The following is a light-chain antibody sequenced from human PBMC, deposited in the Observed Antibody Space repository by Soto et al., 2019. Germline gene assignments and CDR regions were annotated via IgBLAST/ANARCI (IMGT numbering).Light chain of an antibody. V-gene: IGKV4-1*01. CDR2: WAS. CDR3: QQYYSIPYT. CDR1: QSILYSTNNTNY. J-gene: IGKJ2*01. Sequence: DIVMTQSPESLAVSLGERATINCKSSQSILYSTNNTNYLGWYQQKPGHPPRLLIYWASTRESGVPDRFSGSGSRTDFPLTISSLQAEDVAVYYCQQYYSIPYTFGQGTKLEIK.